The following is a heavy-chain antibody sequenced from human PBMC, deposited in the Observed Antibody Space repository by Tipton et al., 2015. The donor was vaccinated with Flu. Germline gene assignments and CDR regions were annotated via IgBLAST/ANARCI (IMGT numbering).Heavy chain of an antibody. CDR1: GFNLGSYW. CDR2: INQDGSVK. CDR3: ARTRAGSGYLIDY. D-gene: IGHD3-22*01. J-gene: IGHJ4*02. V-gene: IGHV3-7*03. Sequence: SLRLSCAASGFNLGSYWMSWVRQAPGKGLEWVANINQDGSVKYYVDSVKGRFSISRDNAKNSFYLQMNSLRAEDTAVYYCARTRAGSGYLIDYWGQGTLVTVSS.